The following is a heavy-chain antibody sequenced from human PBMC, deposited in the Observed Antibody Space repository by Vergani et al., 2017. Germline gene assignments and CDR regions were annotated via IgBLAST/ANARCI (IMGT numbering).Heavy chain of an antibody. J-gene: IGHJ5*02. CDR3: ARHSAVEWLVKLGWIDP. D-gene: IGHD6-19*01. CDR1: GASIRSSNYY. CDR2: IYYSGST. Sequence: QLQLQESGPGLVKPSATLSLTCSVSGASIRSSNYYWGWIRQPPGKGLELIASIYYSGSTYYNPSLKSRVTISVDTSKNQFSLKLSSVTAADTAVYFCARHSAVEWLVKLGWIDPGGQGILVTVSS. V-gene: IGHV4-39*01.